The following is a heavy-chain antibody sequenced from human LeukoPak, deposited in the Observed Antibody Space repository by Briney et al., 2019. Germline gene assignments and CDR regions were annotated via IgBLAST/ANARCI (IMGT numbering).Heavy chain of an antibody. CDR2: IKEDGSEK. CDR3: ARAEYPSGYSSSWLYYYDSMDG. V-gene: IGHV3-7*03. CDR1: GFTFSSYC. Sequence: GGSLRLSCAASGFTFSSYCMSWVRQAPGKGLEWVANIKEDGSEKYYVDSVKGRFTISRDNSKNTLYLQMNSLRAEDTAVYYCARAEYPSGYSSSWLYYYDSMDGWGQGGTVTVSS. D-gene: IGHD6-13*01. J-gene: IGHJ6*02.